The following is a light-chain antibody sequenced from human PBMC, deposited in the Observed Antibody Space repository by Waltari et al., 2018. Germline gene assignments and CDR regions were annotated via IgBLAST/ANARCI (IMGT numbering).Light chain of an antibody. CDR3: AAWYHSLSVWV. Sequence: QSVLTQPPSASGTPGQRVTISCSGSISNIGSHTVNWYQQFPGTAPKLLIYNNNQRPSGVPDRFTGSKSGTSASLAISGLQSEDEADYYCAAWYHSLSVWVFGGGTKLTVL. CDR2: NNN. CDR1: ISNIGSHT. J-gene: IGLJ3*02. V-gene: IGLV1-44*01.